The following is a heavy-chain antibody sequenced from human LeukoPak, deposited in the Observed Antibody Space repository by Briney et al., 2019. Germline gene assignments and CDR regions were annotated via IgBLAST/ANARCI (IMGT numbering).Heavy chain of an antibody. CDR3: ARHDSFIPF. CDR1: GFRFSDFA. D-gene: IGHD5-18*01. J-gene: IGHJ4*02. Sequence: GGSLRLSCVASGFRFSDFAMSWVRQAPGKGLEWVSGISDSGRATYYTDSVKGRCTISRDHSKNTVNLQLNNVRAEDTALYFCARHDSFIPFWGQGMQVTVSS. V-gene: IGHV3-23*01. CDR2: ISDSGRAT.